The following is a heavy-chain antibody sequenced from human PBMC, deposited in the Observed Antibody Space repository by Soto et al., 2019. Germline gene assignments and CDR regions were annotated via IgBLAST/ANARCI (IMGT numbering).Heavy chain of an antibody. J-gene: IGHJ5*02. CDR1: GGTFSSYT. D-gene: IGHD6-6*01. CDR2: IIPILGIA. V-gene: IGHV1-69*02. Sequence: ASVKVSCKASGGTFSSYTISWVRQAPGQGLEWMGRIIPILGIANYAQKFQGRVTITADKSTSTAYMELSSLRSEDTAVYYCARQDSSSGLDAVANWFDPWGQGTLVTVSS. CDR3: ARQDSSSGLDAVANWFDP.